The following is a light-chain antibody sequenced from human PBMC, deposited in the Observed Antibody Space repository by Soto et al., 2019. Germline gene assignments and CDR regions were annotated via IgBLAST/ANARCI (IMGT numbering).Light chain of an antibody. CDR1: SGHTNYA. V-gene: IGLV4-69*01. Sequence: QSVLTQSPSASASLGASVKLTCTLSSGHTNYAIAWHQQQPEKGPRYLMKVNSDGSHNKGDGIPDRFSDSSSGAERYLTISSLQSEDEADYYCQTWGTGIQVFGGGTKLTVL. J-gene: IGLJ2*01. CDR3: QTWGTGIQV. CDR2: VNSDGSH.